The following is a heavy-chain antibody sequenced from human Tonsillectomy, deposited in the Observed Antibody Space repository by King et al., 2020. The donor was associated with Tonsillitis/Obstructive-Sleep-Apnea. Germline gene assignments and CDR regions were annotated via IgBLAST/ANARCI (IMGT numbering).Heavy chain of an antibody. CDR2: ISWNSGSI. D-gene: IGHD3-3*01. V-gene: IGHV3-9*01. Sequence: VQLVESGRGLVQPGRSLRLSCAASGFTFDDFAMHWVRQAPGKGLEWVSGISWNSGSIGYADSVKGRFTISRDNAKNSLYLQMNSLRPEDTALYYCAKDGDYDFSNWFDPWGQGALVTVSS. CDR1: GFTFDDFA. CDR3: AKDGDYDFSNWFDP. J-gene: IGHJ5*02.